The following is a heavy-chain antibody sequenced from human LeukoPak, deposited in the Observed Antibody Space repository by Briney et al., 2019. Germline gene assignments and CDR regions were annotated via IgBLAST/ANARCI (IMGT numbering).Heavy chain of an antibody. CDR2: IYYSGST. Sequence: SETLSLTCTVSGGSISSSSYYWGWIRQPPGKGLEWIGSIYYSGSTYYNPSLKSRVTISVDTSKNQFSLKLSSVTAADTAVYYCARVAEGWNHEIRIYYYYYYMDVWGKGTTVTVSS. V-gene: IGHV4-39*07. J-gene: IGHJ6*03. CDR1: GGSISSSSYY. CDR3: ARVAEGWNHEIRIYYYYYYMDV. D-gene: IGHD1-14*01.